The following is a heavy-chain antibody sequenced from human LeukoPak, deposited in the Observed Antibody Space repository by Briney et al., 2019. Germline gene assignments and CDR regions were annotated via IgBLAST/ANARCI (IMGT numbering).Heavy chain of an antibody. CDR1: GFTFSSYS. D-gene: IGHD6-13*01. CDR2: ISSSSSYI. J-gene: IGHJ6*02. V-gene: IGHV3-21*01. CDR3: ARGFSSSWGYYYYGMDV. Sequence: GGSLRLSCAASGFTFSSYSMNWVRQAPGKGLEWVSSISSSSSYIYYADSVKGRFTISRDNAKNSLYLQMNSLRTEDTAVYYCARGFSSSWGYYYYGMDVWGQGTTVTVSS.